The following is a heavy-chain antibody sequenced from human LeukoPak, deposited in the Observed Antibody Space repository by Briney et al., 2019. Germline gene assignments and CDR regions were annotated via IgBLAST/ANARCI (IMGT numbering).Heavy chain of an antibody. J-gene: IGHJ1*01. CDR1: GFTFSSYG. Sequence: QPGGSLRLSCAASGFTFSSYGMHWVRQAPGKGLEWVSCISWNSGRIAYADSVKGRFTISRDNAKNSLYLQMNSLRTEDTALYYCAKGAYDILTGSYPDWGQGTLVTVSS. CDR2: ISWNSGRI. CDR3: AKGAYDILTGSYPD. V-gene: IGHV3-9*01. D-gene: IGHD3-9*01.